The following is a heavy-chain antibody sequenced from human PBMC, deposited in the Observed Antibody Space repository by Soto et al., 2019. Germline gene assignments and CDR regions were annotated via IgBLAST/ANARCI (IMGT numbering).Heavy chain of an antibody. D-gene: IGHD2-2*01. Sequence: QVQLQQWGAGLLKPSETLSLTCAVYAGSFSGYYWSWIRQPPGKGLEWIGEINHSGSTNYNPSLKSRVTMSVDTSNNQFSLKLSSVTAEDTAVYYCARVAAIPAAIGFDYWGQGTLVTVSS. CDR3: ARVAAIPAAIGFDY. CDR2: INHSGST. CDR1: AGSFSGYY. J-gene: IGHJ4*02. V-gene: IGHV4-34*01.